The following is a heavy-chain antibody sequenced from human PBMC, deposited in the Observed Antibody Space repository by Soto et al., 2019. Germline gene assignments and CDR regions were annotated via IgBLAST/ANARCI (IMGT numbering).Heavy chain of an antibody. CDR3: ASSRQWPVPSDY. D-gene: IGHD6-19*01. CDR1: GGSISSYY. V-gene: IGHV4-59*01. CDR2: IYYSGST. J-gene: IGHJ4*02. Sequence: SETLSVTCTVSGGSISSYYWSWIRQPPGKGLEWIGYIYYSGSTNYNPSLKSRVTISVDTSKNQFSLKLSSVTAADTAVYYCASSRQWPVPSDYWGQGTLVTVAS.